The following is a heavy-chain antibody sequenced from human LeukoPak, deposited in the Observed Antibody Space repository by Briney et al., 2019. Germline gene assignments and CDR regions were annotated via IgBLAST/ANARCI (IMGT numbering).Heavy chain of an antibody. CDR2: INPSGGST. V-gene: IGHV1-46*01. D-gene: IGHD2-2*01. J-gene: IGHJ5*02. Sequence: ASVKVSCKASGYTFTSYYMHWVRQAPGQGLEWMGIINPSGGSTSYAQKFQGRVTMTRDTSTSTVYMELSSLRSEDTAVYYCARSRAIVVVPGAPDTRWFDPWGQGTLVTVSS. CDR3: ARSRAIVVVPGAPDTRWFDP. CDR1: GYTFTSYY.